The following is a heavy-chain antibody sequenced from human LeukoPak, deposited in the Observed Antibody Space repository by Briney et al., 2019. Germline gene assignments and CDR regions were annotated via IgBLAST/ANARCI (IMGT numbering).Heavy chain of an antibody. CDR2: ISAYNGNT. J-gene: IGHJ5*02. V-gene: IGHV1-18*01. CDR3: ARDRSGSYLENWFDP. D-gene: IGHD1-26*01. Sequence: ASVKVSCKASGYTFTSYGISWVRQAPGRGLEWMGWISAYNGNTNYAQKLQGRVTMTTDTSTSTAYMELRSLRSDDTAVYYCARDRSGSYLENWFDPWGQGTLVTVSS. CDR1: GYTFTSYG.